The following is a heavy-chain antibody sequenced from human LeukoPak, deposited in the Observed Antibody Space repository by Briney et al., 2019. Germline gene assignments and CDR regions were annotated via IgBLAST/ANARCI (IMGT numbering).Heavy chain of an antibody. Sequence: SETLSLTCAVYGGSFSGYYWSWIRQPPGKGLEWIGEINHSGSTNYNPSLKSRVTISVDTSKNQFSLKLSSVTAADTAVYYCARIRSRKWGFDYWGQGALVTVSS. CDR1: GGSFSGYY. CDR2: INHSGST. CDR3: ARIRSRKWGFDY. D-gene: IGHD1-26*01. J-gene: IGHJ4*02. V-gene: IGHV4-34*01.